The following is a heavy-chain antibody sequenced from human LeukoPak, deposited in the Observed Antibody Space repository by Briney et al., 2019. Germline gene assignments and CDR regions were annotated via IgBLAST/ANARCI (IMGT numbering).Heavy chain of an antibody. D-gene: IGHD2-2*01. Sequence: ASVKVSCKASGYTFTSYDINWVRQAAGQGLEWMGWMNPNSGNTGYAQKFQGRVTMTRNTSISTAYMELSSLRSEDTAVYYCARGGDCSSTSCYFDNYYYVYGMDVWGQGTTVTVSS. J-gene: IGHJ6*02. CDR3: ARGGDCSSTSCYFDNYYYVYGMDV. CDR1: GYTFTSYD. V-gene: IGHV1-8*01. CDR2: MNPNSGNT.